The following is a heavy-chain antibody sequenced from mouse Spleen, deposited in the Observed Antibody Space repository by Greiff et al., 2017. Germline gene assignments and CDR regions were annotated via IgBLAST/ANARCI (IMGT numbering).Heavy chain of an antibody. J-gene: IGHJ3*01. CDR1: GYTFTSYC. D-gene: IGHD1-1*01. CDR3: ARRSITTVAAY. V-gene: IGHV1-64*01. CDR2: IHPNSGSI. Sequence: QVQLQQPGAELVKPGASVKLSCKASGYTFTSYCMHWVKQRSGQGLEWIGMIHPNSGSINYNEKFKNKATLTVDKSSSTAYMQLSSLTSEDSAVYYCARRSITTVAAYWGQGTLVTVSA.